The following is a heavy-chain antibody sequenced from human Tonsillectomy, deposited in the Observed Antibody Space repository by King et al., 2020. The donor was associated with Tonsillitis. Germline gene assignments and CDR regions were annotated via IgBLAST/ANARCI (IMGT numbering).Heavy chain of an antibody. CDR2: ISAYNGNT. J-gene: IGHJ4*02. Sequence: MQLVQSGAEVKKPGASVKVSCKASGYTFTNYGISWVRQAPGQGLEWMGWISAYNGNTNYAQKLQDRVTMTQDTSTSTAYMELRSLRSDDTAVYYCARDRRHDDRGEFDYWGQGTLVTVSS. D-gene: IGHD3-16*01. CDR3: ARDRRHDDRGEFDY. V-gene: IGHV1-18*01. CDR1: GYTFTNYG.